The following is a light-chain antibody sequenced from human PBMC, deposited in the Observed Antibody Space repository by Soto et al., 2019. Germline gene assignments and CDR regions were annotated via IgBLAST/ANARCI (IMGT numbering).Light chain of an antibody. V-gene: IGKV1-39*01. CDR3: LQTYGVPWT. CDR1: HTISSN. CDR2: AAS. J-gene: IGKJ1*01. Sequence: DIQMTQSPSSLSASIGDRVTITCRASHTISSNLNWYQQKPGKAPQLLIYAASSVPSGVPPRFSGRGSGTEFTLTVSSLQSEDFATYYCLQTYGVPWTFGHGTKVEIK.